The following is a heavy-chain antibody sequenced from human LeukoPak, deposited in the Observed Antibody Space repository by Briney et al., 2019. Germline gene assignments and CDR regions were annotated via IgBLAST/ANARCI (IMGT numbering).Heavy chain of an antibody. D-gene: IGHD3-9*01. CDR1: GFTFSSYS. CDR2: ISSSSSYI. Sequence: GGSLRLSCAASGFTFSSYSMNWVRQAPGKGLEWVSSISSSSSYIYYADSVKGRFTISRDNAKNSLYLQMNSLRAEDTAVYYCASPPWGRILTGYLGSDAFDIWGERTVVTVSS. V-gene: IGHV3-21*01. CDR3: ASPPWGRILTGYLGSDAFDI. J-gene: IGHJ3*02.